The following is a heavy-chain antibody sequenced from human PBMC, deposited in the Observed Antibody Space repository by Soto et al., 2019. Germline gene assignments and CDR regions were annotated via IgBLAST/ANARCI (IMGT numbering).Heavy chain of an antibody. D-gene: IGHD1-7*01. Sequence: QVQLVESGGGLVKPGGSLRLSCAASGFTFSDYYMSWIRQAPGKGLEWVSYISSSGSTIYYADSVKGRFTISRDNAKNSLYLQMNSLRAEDTAVYYCAGSELELPAYYYYYYMDVWGKGTTVTVSS. J-gene: IGHJ6*03. CDR2: ISSSGSTI. V-gene: IGHV3-11*01. CDR1: GFTFSDYY. CDR3: AGSELELPAYYYYYYMDV.